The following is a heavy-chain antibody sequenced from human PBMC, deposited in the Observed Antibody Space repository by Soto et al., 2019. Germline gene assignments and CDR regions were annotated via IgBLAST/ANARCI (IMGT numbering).Heavy chain of an antibody. CDR2: ISAYNGNT. V-gene: IGHV1-18*01. Sequence: QVQLVQSGAEVKKPGASVKVSCKASGYTFTSYGISWVRQAPGQGLEWMGWISAYNGNTNYAQKLQGRVTMTTDTSTSTADMEPRSLRSDDTAVYYCAGDGRGITIFGVVYDYWGQGTLVTVSS. D-gene: IGHD3-3*01. CDR1: GYTFTSYG. CDR3: AGDGRGITIFGVVYDY. J-gene: IGHJ4*02.